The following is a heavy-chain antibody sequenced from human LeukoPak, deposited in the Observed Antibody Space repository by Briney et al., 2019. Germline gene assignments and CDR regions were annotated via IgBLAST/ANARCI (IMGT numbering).Heavy chain of an antibody. J-gene: IGHJ3*02. Sequence: PSETLSLTCAVAGGSITSYYASWLRQSPGKGLEWIAYIYYNGDTNYNPSFKSRVTISVDTSKNHFSLNLIYVAAADTAIYYCARQPSGTAAFDIWGQGTMVTVSS. V-gene: IGHV4-59*08. CDR2: IYYNGDT. CDR3: ARQPSGTAAFDI. D-gene: IGHD1-14*01. CDR1: GGSITSYY.